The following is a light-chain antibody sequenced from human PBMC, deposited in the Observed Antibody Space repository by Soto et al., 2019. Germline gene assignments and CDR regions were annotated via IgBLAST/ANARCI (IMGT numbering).Light chain of an antibody. J-gene: IGLJ1*01. CDR2: TDN. CDR1: SSNIGINT. CDR3: AAWDDSLNGLYV. V-gene: IGLV1-44*01. Sequence: VLTQPPSASGTPGQRVTISCSGTSSNIGINTVNWYQQVPGTTPKLLIYTDNQRPSGVPDRFSGSKSGTSASLAISGLQSEDEADYYCAAWDDSLNGLYVFGTGTKVTVL.